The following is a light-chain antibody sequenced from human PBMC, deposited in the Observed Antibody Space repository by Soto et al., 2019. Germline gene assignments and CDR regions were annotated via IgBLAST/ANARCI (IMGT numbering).Light chain of an antibody. V-gene: IGKV3-20*01. CDR1: QSVGSSY. Sequence: IVLTQSPGTLSLSPGERATLSCRASQSVGSSYLAWYQQKPGQAPRLLIYDASNRDTGIPDRFGGSGSGTDFTLTISRLEPEDFAVYYCEQYGSSPLTFGGGTRVYIK. CDR3: EQYGSSPLT. J-gene: IGKJ4*01. CDR2: DAS.